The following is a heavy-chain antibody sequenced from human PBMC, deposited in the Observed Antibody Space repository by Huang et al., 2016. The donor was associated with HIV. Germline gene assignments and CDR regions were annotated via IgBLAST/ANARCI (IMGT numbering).Heavy chain of an antibody. J-gene: IGHJ3*01. V-gene: IGHV1-69*13. CDR2: IIPRFGTR. CDR3: AKRGGAWGSPYAFDL. Sequence: VQLVQSGAEVRKPGSSVKVSCRASGGSFNNFGINWVRRAPGQGREWMGGIIPRFGTRNDAQRFKDRVTITADETTGVVHLEVTSLRSDDTAVYFCAKRGGAWGSPYAFDLWGPGTMVTVSS. D-gene: IGHD3-16*01. CDR1: GGSFNNFG.